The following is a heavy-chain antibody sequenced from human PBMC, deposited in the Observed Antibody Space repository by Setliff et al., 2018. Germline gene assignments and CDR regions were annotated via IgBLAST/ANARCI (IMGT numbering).Heavy chain of an antibody. CDR1: NFSVSSNYY. V-gene: IGHV4-38-2*01. Sequence: PSETLSLTCAVSNFSVSSNYYWGWIRQPPGKGLEWIANVYYSGSTYYSPSLKSRVTISLDTSKNQFSLSLSSVTAADTAVYYCARMSGFQYMDVWGKGTTVTVSS. J-gene: IGHJ6*03. CDR3: ARMSGFQYMDV. D-gene: IGHD3-3*01. CDR2: VYYSGST.